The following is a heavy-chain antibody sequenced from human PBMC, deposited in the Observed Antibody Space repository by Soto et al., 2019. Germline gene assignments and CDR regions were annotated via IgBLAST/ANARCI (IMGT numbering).Heavy chain of an antibody. CDR3: AREGVATIVGIYYYYYMDV. CDR1: GGSISSGGYY. J-gene: IGHJ6*03. D-gene: IGHD5-12*01. V-gene: IGHV4-31*03. CDR2: IYYSGST. Sequence: QVQLQESGPGLVKPSQTLSLTCTVSGGSISSGGYYWSWIRQHPGKGLEWIGYIYYSGSTYYNPSLKSRVTISVDPSKNQFSLKLSSVTAADTAVYYCAREGVATIVGIYYYYYMDVWGKGTTVTVSS.